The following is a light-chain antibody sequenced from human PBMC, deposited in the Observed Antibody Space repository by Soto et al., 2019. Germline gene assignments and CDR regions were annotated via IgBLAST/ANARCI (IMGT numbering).Light chain of an antibody. CDR1: QSVSSSY. Sequence: EIVLTQSPGTLSLSPGERATLSCRASQSVSSSYLAWYQQKPGQAPRLLIYGASSRATGIPDRFSGSVSGTDFTLTISRLEPEDFAVYYCQQYGSSPPLFTFGPGTKVDIK. J-gene: IGKJ3*01. V-gene: IGKV3-20*01. CDR2: GAS. CDR3: QQYGSSPPLFT.